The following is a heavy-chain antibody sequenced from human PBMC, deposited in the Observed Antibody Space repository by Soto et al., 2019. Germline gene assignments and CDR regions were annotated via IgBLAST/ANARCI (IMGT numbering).Heavy chain of an antibody. D-gene: IGHD3-16*01. Sequence: EVQLVESGGGLVQPGGSLRLSCAASGFTFSTSWMSWVRQAQGRGLELVANVNGDETVKSYVDSVKGRFTISRDNAKNSVFLEMNGLRAEDAAVYYCARDPFFGAYDIWGQGALVTVSP. CDR2: VNGDETVK. V-gene: IGHV3-7*01. CDR3: ARDPFFGAYDI. CDR1: GFTFSTSW. J-gene: IGHJ3*02.